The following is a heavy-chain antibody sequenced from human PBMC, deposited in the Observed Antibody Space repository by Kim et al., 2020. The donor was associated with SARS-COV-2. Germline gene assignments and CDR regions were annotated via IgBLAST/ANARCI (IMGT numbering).Heavy chain of an antibody. CDR2: IWNDGTKT. V-gene: IGHV3-33*01. J-gene: IGHJ6*02. D-gene: IGHD3-10*01. CDR1: GFSFSSYG. CDR3: ARDKYYGSGNYVAYYGMDV. Sequence: GGSLRLSCAASGFSFSSYGMHWVRQAPGKGLEWVAVIWNDGTKTFHGDSVKGRFTISRDNSKNTLYLQMNSLRVEDTARYYCARDKYYGSGNYVAYYGMDVWGRDTSVTVS.